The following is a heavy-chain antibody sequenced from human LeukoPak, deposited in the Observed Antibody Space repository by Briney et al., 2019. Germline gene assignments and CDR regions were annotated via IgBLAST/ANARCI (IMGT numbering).Heavy chain of an antibody. J-gene: IGHJ6*02. CDR1: GFTFSSYG. D-gene: IGHD2-2*01. CDR3: AKDLPCSSTSCYGGLYGMDV. CDR2: ISYDGSNK. V-gene: IGHV3-30*18. Sequence: PGGSLTLSCAASGFTFSSYGMHWVRQAPGKGLEWVAVISYDGSNKYYADSVKGRFTISRDNSKNTLYLQMNSLRAEDTAVYYCAKDLPCSSTSCYGGLYGMDVWGQGPRSPSP.